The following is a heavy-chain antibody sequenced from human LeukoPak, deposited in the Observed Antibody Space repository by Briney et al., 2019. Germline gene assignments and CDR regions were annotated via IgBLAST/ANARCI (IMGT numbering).Heavy chain of an antibody. CDR3: ERVERGDEPEYYFDD. CDR2: IYYTGST. J-gene: IGHJ4*02. D-gene: IGHD4-17*01. Sequence: PSETLSLTCTVSGGSISSYYWSWVRQPPGKGLEWIGYIYYTGSTNYNPSRKSRVTVSVDTSKNQFSLKLSSVTAADTAVYYCERVERGDEPEYYFDDWGQGTLVTVSS. V-gene: IGHV4-59*01. CDR1: GGSISSYY.